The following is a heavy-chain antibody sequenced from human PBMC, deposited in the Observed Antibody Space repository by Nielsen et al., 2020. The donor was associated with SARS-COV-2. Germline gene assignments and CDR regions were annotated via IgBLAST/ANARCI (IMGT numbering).Heavy chain of an antibody. V-gene: IGHV4-30-4*01. CDR3: ARRSSGGYSRRFFDY. CDR2: ICCSWRT. Sequence: SETLSLTCTVSDDSITSGDYFWSWIRQPPGKGLEWIGYICCSWRTTYNPSLRSRVAISVDTSKNQFSLNLNSVTAADTAVYYCARRSSGGYSRRFFDYWGQGALVTVSS. J-gene: IGHJ4*02. D-gene: IGHD3-22*01. CDR1: DDSITSGDYF.